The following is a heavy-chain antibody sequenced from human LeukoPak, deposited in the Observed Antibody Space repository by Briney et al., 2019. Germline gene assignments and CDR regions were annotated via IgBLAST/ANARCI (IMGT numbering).Heavy chain of an antibody. D-gene: IGHD3-10*01. V-gene: IGHV3-72*01. Sequence: GGSLRLSCAASGFTFSDHYMDWVRQAPGKGLEWNGRTKNKAHTYTTEYAASVKGRFTISRDDSKNSLYLQMNSLKTEDTAVYYCASPQRFGQLFFYYWGQGTLVTVSS. CDR2: TKNKAHTYTT. CDR1: GFTFSDHY. J-gene: IGHJ4*02. CDR3: ASPQRFGQLFFYY.